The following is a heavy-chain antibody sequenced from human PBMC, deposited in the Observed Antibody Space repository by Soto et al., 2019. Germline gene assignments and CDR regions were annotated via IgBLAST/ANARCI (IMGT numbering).Heavy chain of an antibody. CDR3: ARDYYGGNSRYFDL. D-gene: IGHD3-22*01. J-gene: IGHJ2*01. CDR2: IYSGGST. CDR1: GFTVSSHY. V-gene: IGHV3-66*01. Sequence: EVQLVESGGGLVQPGGSLRLSCAASGFTVSSHYMSWVRQAPGKGLEWVSVIYSGGSTYYTDSVNGRFTISRDNSKNTLFLQMNSLRAEDTAVYYCARDYYGGNSRYFDLWGRGTLVTVSS.